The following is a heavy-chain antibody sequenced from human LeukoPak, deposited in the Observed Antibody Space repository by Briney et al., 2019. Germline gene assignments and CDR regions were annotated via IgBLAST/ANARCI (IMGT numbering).Heavy chain of an antibody. CDR1: GFTFSSYE. CDR2: ISSSGSTI. V-gene: IGHV3-48*03. Sequence: GGSLRLSCAASGFTFSSYEMNWVRQAPGKGLEWVSYISSSGSTIYYADSVKGRFTISRDNAKNSLYLQMNSLRAEDTAVYYCATPNNHYYHSLVDYWGQGTLVTVSS. D-gene: IGHD3-22*01. CDR3: ATPNNHYYHSLVDY. J-gene: IGHJ4*02.